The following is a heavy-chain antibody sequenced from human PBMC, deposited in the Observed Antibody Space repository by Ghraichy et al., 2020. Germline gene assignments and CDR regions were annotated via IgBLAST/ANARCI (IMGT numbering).Heavy chain of an antibody. J-gene: IGHJ6*03. Sequence: SETLSLTCTVSGGSISSSSYYWGWIRQPPGKGLEWIGSIYYSGSTYYNPSLKSRVTISVDTSKNQFSLKLSSVTAADTAVYYCARVGGGDIVVVPAAGLYYYYYYYMDVWGKGTTVTVSS. CDR2: IYYSGST. CDR3: ARVGGGDIVVVPAAGLYYYYYYYMDV. CDR1: GGSISSSSYY. V-gene: IGHV4-39*07. D-gene: IGHD2-2*01.